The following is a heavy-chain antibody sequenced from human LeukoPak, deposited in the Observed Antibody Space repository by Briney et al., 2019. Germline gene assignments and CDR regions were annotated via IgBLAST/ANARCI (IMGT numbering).Heavy chain of an antibody. CDR3: ARDRGSGVGSHFDY. D-gene: IGHD1-26*01. J-gene: IGHJ4*02. Sequence: GGSLRLSCAASGFTVSSNYMSWVRQAPGKGLEWVSVIYSGGSTYYADSVKGRFTISRDNSKNTLYLQMNSLRAEDTAVYYCARDRGSGVGSHFDYWGQGTLVTVSS. V-gene: IGHV3-66*02. CDR2: IYSGGST. CDR1: GFTVSSNY.